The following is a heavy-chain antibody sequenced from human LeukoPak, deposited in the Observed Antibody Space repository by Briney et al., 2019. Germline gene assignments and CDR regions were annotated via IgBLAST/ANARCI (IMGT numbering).Heavy chain of an antibody. J-gene: IGHJ4*02. D-gene: IGHD3-10*01. CDR1: GGSPSSYY. V-gene: IGHV4-59*01. CDR3: ARSYGSGSYYNHFDY. Sequence: SETLSLTCTVSGGSPSSYYWSWIRQPAGKGLEWIGYIYYSGSTNYNPSLKSRVTISVDTSKNQFSLKLSSVTAADTAVYYCARSYGSGSYYNHFDYWGQGTLVTVSS. CDR2: IYYSGST.